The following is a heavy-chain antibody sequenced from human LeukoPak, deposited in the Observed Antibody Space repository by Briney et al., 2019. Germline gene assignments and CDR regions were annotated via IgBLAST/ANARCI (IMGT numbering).Heavy chain of an antibody. Sequence: PGGSLRLSCAASGFTLSSYAMSWVRQAPGKGLEWVSAISGSGGSTYYADSVKGRFTISRDNSKNTLYLQMNSLRAEDTAVYYCARDGPQEYYDILTGLAQFDPWGQGTLVTVSS. D-gene: IGHD3-9*01. CDR1: GFTLSSYA. J-gene: IGHJ5*02. CDR2: ISGSGGST. CDR3: ARDGPQEYYDILTGLAQFDP. V-gene: IGHV3-23*01.